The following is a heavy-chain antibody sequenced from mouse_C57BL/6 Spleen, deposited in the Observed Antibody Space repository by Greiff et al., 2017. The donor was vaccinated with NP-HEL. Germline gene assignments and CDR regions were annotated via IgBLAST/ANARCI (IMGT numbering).Heavy chain of an antibody. J-gene: IGHJ1*03. CDR3: ARHPRSYWYFDV. D-gene: IGHD2-10*02. V-gene: IGHV5-15*01. CDR1: GFTFSDYG. Sequence: EVKLMESGGGLVQPGGSLKLSCAASGFTFSDYGMAWVRQAPRKGPEWVAFISNLAYSIYYADTVTGRFTISRENAKNTLYLEMSSLRSEDTAMYYCARHPRSYWYFDVWGTGTTVTVSS. CDR2: ISNLAYSI.